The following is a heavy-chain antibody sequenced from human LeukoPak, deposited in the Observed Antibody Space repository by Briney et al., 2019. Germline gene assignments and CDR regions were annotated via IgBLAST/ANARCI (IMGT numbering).Heavy chain of an antibody. CDR1: GFTFSSHG. Sequence: PGGSLRLSCAASGFTFSSHGMHWVRQAPGKGLGWVAYVLSDGSRKYYADSVKGRFTISRDDSKNTLFLQMNSLRPEGTALYYCAKDFNWGWDYWGQGTLVTVSS. V-gene: IGHV3-30*02. CDR2: VLSDGSRK. CDR3: AKDFNWGWDY. D-gene: IGHD7-27*01. J-gene: IGHJ4*02.